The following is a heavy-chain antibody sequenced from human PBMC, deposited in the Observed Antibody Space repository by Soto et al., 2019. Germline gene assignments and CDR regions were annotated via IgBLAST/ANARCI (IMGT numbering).Heavy chain of an antibody. CDR2: MTPNSGNT. J-gene: IGHJ5*02. V-gene: IGHV1-8*01. D-gene: IGHD6-19*01. Sequence: QVQLVQSGAEVKKPGASVKVSCKASGYNSIDYDINWMRQSTGQGLEWMGWMTPNSGNTGYAQKFQGRVTLTRDTTIGTAYMELSSLKTEDTAVYYCSRNPYGSGLFDPWGQGTLVTVSS. CDR3: SRNPYGSGLFDP. CDR1: GYNSIDYD.